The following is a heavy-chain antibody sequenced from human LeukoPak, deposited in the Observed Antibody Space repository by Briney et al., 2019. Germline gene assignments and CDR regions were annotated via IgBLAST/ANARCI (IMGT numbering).Heavy chain of an antibody. CDR1: GGSISSGGYY. V-gene: IGHV4-31*03. D-gene: IGHD3-22*01. CDR3: ARDYYDSSGYYLFDY. CDR2: IYYSGST. J-gene: IGHJ4*02. Sequence: SETLSLTCTVSGGSISSGGYYWSWIRQHPGKGLEWIGYIYYSGSTYYNPSLKSRVTISVDTSKNQFSLKLSSVTAADTAVYYCARDYYDSSGYYLFDYWGQGTLVTVSS.